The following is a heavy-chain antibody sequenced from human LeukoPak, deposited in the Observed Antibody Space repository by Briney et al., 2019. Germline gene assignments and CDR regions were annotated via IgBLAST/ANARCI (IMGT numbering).Heavy chain of an antibody. CDR2: IHTYTGNT. J-gene: IGHJ5*02. Sequence: ASVKVSCKASGYTFNTYGITWVRQAPGQGLEWMGWIHTYTGNTKYTERFQGRVTMTTDTSTSTVYMEVRSLRSDDTAVYYCARRSPRAYGGNTGDWFDPWGQGTLVTVSS. CDR3: ARRSPRAYGGNTGDWFDP. D-gene: IGHD4-23*01. V-gene: IGHV1-18*01. CDR1: GYTFNTYG.